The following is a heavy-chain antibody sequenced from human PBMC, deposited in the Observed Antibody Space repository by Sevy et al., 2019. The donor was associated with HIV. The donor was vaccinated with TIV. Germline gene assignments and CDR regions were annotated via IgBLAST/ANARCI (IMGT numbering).Heavy chain of an antibody. V-gene: IGHV3-30*18. CDR3: ANQQWLVNGGMDV. D-gene: IGHD6-19*01. Sequence: GGSLRLSCGASGFTFGTYGMHWVRQAPGKGLEWVGVISYDGSNKYYADSVKGRFTISRDNSKNTLFLQINSLRAEDTAVYYCANQQWLVNGGMDVWGQVTTVTVSS. CDR1: GFTFGTYG. CDR2: ISYDGSNK. J-gene: IGHJ6*02.